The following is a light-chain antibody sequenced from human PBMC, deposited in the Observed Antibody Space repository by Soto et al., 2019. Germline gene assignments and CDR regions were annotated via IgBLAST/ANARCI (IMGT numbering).Light chain of an antibody. J-gene: IGLJ2*01. CDR2: EVI. CDR3: ISDAARNTEL. CDR1: SSDVGGYKF. Sequence: QSALTQPPSASGSPGQSVTISCTGTSSDVGGYKFVSWYQQHPGKAPKLLIYEVIKRPSGVPDRFSGSKSGNTASLTVSGLQAEDEADYCSISDAARNTELFGGGTKLTVL. V-gene: IGLV2-8*01.